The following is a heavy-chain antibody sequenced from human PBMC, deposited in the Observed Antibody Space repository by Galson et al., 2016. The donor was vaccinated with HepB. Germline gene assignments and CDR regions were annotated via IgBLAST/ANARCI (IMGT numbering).Heavy chain of an antibody. D-gene: IGHD3/OR15-3a*01. Sequence: LSWVRQAPGKGLEWVSNISGGDGPTPYADSVKGRFTISRDNSKNTLYLQMNSLRAEDTAVYYCAAHPVDFSYWGQGTLVTVSS. V-gene: IGHV3-23*01. CDR2: ISGGDGPT. J-gene: IGHJ4*02. CDR3: AAHPVDFSY.